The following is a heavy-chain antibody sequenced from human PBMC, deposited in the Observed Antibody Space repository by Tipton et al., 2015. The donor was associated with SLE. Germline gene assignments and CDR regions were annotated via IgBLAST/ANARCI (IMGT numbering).Heavy chain of an antibody. CDR2: INYTGSA. Sequence: TLSLTCTVSSGSISSDNHFWSWIRQYPGKGLEWIGYINYTGSAYYNPSLSGRVSLSVDTSENQFSLNLRSVTAADTATYYCARQTLLSVQDVMLSPPGYWGQGRLVTVSS. J-gene: IGHJ4*02. V-gene: IGHV4-31*03. D-gene: IGHD2-8*01. CDR1: SGSISSDNHF. CDR3: ARQTLLSVQDVMLSPPGY.